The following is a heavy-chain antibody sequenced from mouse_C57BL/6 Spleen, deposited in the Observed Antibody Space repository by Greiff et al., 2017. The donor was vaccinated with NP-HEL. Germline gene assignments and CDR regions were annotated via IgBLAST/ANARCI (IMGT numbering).Heavy chain of an antibody. D-gene: IGHD1-1*01. CDR2: IYPSDSET. V-gene: IGHV1-61*01. J-gene: IGHJ1*03. CDR1: GYTFTSYW. CDR3: ARSGGFYYGSLYFDV. Sequence: VQLQQPGAELVRPGSSVKLSCKASGYTFTSYWMDWVKQRPGQGLEWIGNIYPSDSETHYNQKFKDKATLTVDKSSSTAYMQLSSLTSEDSAVYYCARSGGFYYGSLYFDVWGTGTTVTVSS.